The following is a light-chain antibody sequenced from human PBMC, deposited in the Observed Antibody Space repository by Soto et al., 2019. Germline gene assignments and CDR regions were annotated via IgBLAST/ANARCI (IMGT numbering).Light chain of an antibody. CDR2: EVT. Sequence: QSVLTQPASVSGSPGQSITISCTGTISDIGGYEYVSWYQQHPGKAPRLMIYEVTYRPSGVSNRFSGSKSGNTASLTISGLQAEDEADHYCCSYAGSSSYAFGTGTKVTVL. CDR1: ISDIGGYEY. CDR3: CSYAGSSSYA. J-gene: IGLJ1*01. V-gene: IGLV2-23*02.